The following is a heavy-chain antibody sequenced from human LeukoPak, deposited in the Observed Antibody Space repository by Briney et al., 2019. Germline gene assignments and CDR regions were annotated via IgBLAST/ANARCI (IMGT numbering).Heavy chain of an antibody. J-gene: IGHJ4*02. Sequence: PSETLSLTCTVSGGYISSYYWSWIRQPPGKGLEWIGYIYYSGSTNYNPSLKSRVTISVDTSKNQFSLKLSSVTAADTAVYYCARGDYYDSSGYYYWGQGTLVTVSS. CDR3: ARGDYYDSSGYYY. V-gene: IGHV4-59*01. D-gene: IGHD3-22*01. CDR1: GGYISSYY. CDR2: IYYSGST.